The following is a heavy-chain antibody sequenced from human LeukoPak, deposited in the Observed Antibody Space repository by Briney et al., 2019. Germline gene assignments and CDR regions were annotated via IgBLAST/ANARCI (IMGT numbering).Heavy chain of an antibody. CDR3: ARDPYYCSGGSCYVAEYFQH. CDR2: IIPIFGTA. Sequence: SVKVSCKASGGTFSGYAISWVRQAPGQGLEWMGGIIPIFGTANYAQKFQGRVTITADESTSTAYMELSSLRSEDTAVYYCARDPYYCSGGSCYVAEYFQHWGQGTLVTVSS. CDR1: GGTFSGYA. D-gene: IGHD2-15*01. V-gene: IGHV1-69*01. J-gene: IGHJ1*01.